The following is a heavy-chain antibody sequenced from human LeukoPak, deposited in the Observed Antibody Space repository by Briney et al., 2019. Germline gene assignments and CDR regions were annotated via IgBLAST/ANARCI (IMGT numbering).Heavy chain of an antibody. CDR2: IIPIFGTA. V-gene: IGHV1-69*05. D-gene: IGHD3-10*01. CDR1: GYTFTSYG. J-gene: IGHJ4*02. Sequence: EASVKVSCKASGYTFTSYGISWVRQAPGQGLEWMGWIIPIFGTANYAQKFQGRVTITTDESTSTAYMELSSLRSEDMAVYYCAREGEDYGSGSYGYWGQGTLVTVSS. CDR3: AREGEDYGSGSYGY.